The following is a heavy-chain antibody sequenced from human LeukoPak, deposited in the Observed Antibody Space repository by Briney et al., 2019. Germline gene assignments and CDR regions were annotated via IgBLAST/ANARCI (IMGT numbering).Heavy chain of an antibody. D-gene: IGHD3-22*01. CDR2: IYWNDDK. V-gene: IGHV2-5*01. CDR3: HFGGGPGLYDGSGKIDY. J-gene: IGHJ4*02. Sequence: ESGPTLVNPTQTLTLTCTFSGFSLSTSGVGVGWIRQPPGKALEWLALIYWNDDKRYSPSLKSRLTITKDTSKNQVVLTMTNMDPVDTPPYYCHFGGGPGLYDGSGKIDYWAREPWSPSPQ. CDR1: GFSLSTSGVG.